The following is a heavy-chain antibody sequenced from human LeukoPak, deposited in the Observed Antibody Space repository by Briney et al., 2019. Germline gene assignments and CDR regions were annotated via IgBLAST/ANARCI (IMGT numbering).Heavy chain of an antibody. Sequence: GSSVKVPCKATGGTFSSYAISWVRQAPGQGLEWMGGIIPIFGTANYAQKFQGRVTITADESTSTAYMELSSLRSEDTAVYYCARSKAMLIPSHDSGSGSWYYFDYWGQGTLVTVSS. CDR3: ARSKAMLIPSHDSGSGSWYYFDY. J-gene: IGHJ4*02. CDR2: IIPIFGTA. D-gene: IGHD3-10*01. V-gene: IGHV1-69*01. CDR1: GGTFSSYA.